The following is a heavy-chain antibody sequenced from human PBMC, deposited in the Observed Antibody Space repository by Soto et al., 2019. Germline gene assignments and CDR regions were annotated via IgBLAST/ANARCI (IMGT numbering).Heavy chain of an antibody. CDR2: ISGSGGST. D-gene: IGHD6-19*01. CDR1: GFTFSSYA. Sequence: GGSLRLSCAASGFTFSSYAMSWVRQAPGKGLEWVSAISGSGGSTYYADSVKGRFPISRDNSKNTLYLQMNSLRAEDTAVYYCATPGTNSGAYAFDIWGQGTMVTVSS. J-gene: IGHJ3*02. CDR3: ATPGTNSGAYAFDI. V-gene: IGHV3-23*01.